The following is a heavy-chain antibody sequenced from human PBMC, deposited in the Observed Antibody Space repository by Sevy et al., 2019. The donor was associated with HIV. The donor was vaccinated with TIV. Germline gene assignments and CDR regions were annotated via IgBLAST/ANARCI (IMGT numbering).Heavy chain of an antibody. D-gene: IGHD3-22*01. CDR2: IFASSNT. CDR3: ARAVEDYSDSSGWDWYFDL. V-gene: IGHV3-66*01. J-gene: IGHJ2*01. CDR1: GITVSSNY. Sequence: GGSLRLSCAVSGITVSSNYMGWVRQAPGKGLQWVSGIFASSNTHFADSVKGRFSISRDNSKNTLSLQMNSLSAEDMAVYYCARAVEDYSDSSGWDWYFDLWGRGTLVTVSS.